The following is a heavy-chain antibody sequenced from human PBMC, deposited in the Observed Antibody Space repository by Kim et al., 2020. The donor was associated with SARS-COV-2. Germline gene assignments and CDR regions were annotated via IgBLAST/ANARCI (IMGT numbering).Heavy chain of an antibody. Sequence: SETLSLTCTVSGDSMSGYYWSWVRQPAGKGLEWIGRVSASGSTNYNPSLKSRVTVSLDTSKNQFFLKMSSGTAADTAIYYCARQNWGSTDYWGQGTLATV. CDR3: ARQNWGSTDY. CDR2: VSASGST. V-gene: IGHV4-4*07. CDR1: GDSMSGYY. D-gene: IGHD7-27*01. J-gene: IGHJ4*02.